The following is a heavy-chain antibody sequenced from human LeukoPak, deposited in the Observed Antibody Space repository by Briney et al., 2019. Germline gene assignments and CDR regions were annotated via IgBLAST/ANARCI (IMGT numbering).Heavy chain of an antibody. V-gene: IGHV1-69*13. CDR3: AREGTIFGVAAGRYYFDY. CDR2: IIPIFGTA. CDR1: GGTFSSYA. Sequence: GASVTVSCTASGGTFSSYAISWVRQAPGQGLEWMGGIIPIFGTANYAQKFQGRVTITADESTSTAYMELSSLRSEDTAVYYCAREGTIFGVAAGRYYFDYWGQGTLVTVSS. J-gene: IGHJ4*02. D-gene: IGHD3-3*01.